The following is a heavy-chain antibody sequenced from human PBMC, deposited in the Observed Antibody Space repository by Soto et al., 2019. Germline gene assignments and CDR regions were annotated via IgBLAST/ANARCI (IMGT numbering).Heavy chain of an antibody. CDR1: GFAFSHYG. Sequence: QVQLVESGGGVVQPGRSLRLSCAASGFAFSHYGMHWVRQAPGKGLELVAVIWYDGRDKDYADSVKGRFTISRDNSKNTLLPQMASLRAEDTAVYYCASLKGDFIAWGQGTLVSVSS. CDR3: ASLKGDFIA. D-gene: IGHD3-3*01. V-gene: IGHV3-33*01. J-gene: IGHJ4*02. CDR2: IWYDGRDK.